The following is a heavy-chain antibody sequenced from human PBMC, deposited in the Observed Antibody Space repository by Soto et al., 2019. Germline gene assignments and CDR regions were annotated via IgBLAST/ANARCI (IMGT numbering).Heavy chain of an antibody. D-gene: IGHD2-15*01. CDR2: INHSGST. V-gene: IGHV4-34*01. CDR1: GGSFSGYY. CDR3: ARYLRGYCSGGSCYSDRFDY. J-gene: IGHJ4*02. Sequence: SETLSLTCAVYGGSFSGYYWSWIRQPPGKGLEWIGEINHSGSTNYNPSLKSRVTISVDTSKNQFSLKLSSVTAADTAVYYCARYLRGYCSGGSCYSDRFDYWGQGTLVTVSS.